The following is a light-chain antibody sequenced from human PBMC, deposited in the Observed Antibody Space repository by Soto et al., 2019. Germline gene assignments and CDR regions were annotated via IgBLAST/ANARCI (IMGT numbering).Light chain of an antibody. CDR1: RSDGGGYNY. CDR3: SSYTSSSRDV. CDR2: EVS. V-gene: IGLV2-14*01. J-gene: IGLJ1*01. Sequence: QSALTQPASVSGSPGQSITISCTGTRSDGGGYNYVSWYQQHPGKAPKLMIYEVSNGPSGVSSRFSGSTSGNTASLTISGLQAEDEADYYCSSYTSSSRDVFGTGTKVTVL.